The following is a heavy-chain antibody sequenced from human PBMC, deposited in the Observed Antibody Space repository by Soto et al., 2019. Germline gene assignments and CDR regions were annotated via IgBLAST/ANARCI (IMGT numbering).Heavy chain of an antibody. CDR1: GFTFSSYA. CDR3: AKIYSYDPYFDY. Sequence: GGSLRLSCAASGFTFSSYAMHWVRQAPGKGLEWVAVMNSAEKHYADSVKGRFTISKDTSKNTLYLQMNSLRAEDTAVYYCAKIYSYDPYFDYWGQGTLVTVSS. CDR2: MNSAEK. J-gene: IGHJ4*02. V-gene: IGHV3-30*14. D-gene: IGHD5-18*01.